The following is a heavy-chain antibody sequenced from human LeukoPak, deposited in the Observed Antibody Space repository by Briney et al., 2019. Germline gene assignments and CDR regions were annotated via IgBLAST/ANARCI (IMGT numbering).Heavy chain of an antibody. CDR2: IYSGGNT. V-gene: IGHV3-66*01. CDR3: ARGIGSQLRSGWFDP. D-gene: IGHD3-3*01. J-gene: IGHJ5*02. CDR1: GFTVSSNC. Sequence: GGSLRLSCAASGFTVSSNCMSWVRQAPGKGLEWVSVIYSGGNTYYADSVEGRFTISRDNSKNTLYLQMNSLRAEDTAVYYCARGIGSQLRSGWFDPWGQGTLVTVSS.